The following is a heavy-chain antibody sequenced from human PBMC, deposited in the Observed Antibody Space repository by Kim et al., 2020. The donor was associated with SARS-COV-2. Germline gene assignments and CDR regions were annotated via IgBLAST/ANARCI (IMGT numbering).Heavy chain of an antibody. CDR3: ARGRAVTTFFDY. CDR2: INHSGST. J-gene: IGHJ4*02. V-gene: IGHV4-34*01. D-gene: IGHD4-17*01. CDR1: GGSFSGYY. Sequence: SETLSLTCAVYGGSFSGYYWSWIRQPPGKGLEWIGEINHSGSTNYNPSLKSRVTISVDTSKNQFSLKLSSVTAADTAVYYCARGRAVTTFFDYWGQGTLVTVSS.